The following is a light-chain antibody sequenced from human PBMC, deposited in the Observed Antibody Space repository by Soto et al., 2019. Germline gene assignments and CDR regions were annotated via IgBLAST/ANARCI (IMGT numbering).Light chain of an antibody. Sequence: DIEMTQSPSSLSASVGARVTISCRASQGIGNFLAWYQHKQGNVPKLLIYAASTLQSGGPSRFSGSGSGTDFTLTISDLQPEDVATYFCHRYNSFPLTFGGGTKVDIK. CDR3: HRYNSFPLT. CDR2: AAS. CDR1: QGIGNF. J-gene: IGKJ4*01. V-gene: IGKV1-27*01.